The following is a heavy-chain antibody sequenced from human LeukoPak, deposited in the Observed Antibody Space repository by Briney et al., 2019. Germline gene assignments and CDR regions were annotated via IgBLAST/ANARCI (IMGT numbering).Heavy chain of an antibody. CDR3: ARANYDFWSNWFDP. Sequence: ASVKVSCKASGGTFSSYAISWVRQAPGQGLEWMGWISAYNGNTNYAQKLQGRVTMTTDTSTSTAYMELRSLRSDDTAVYYCARANYDFWSNWFDPWGQGTLVTVSS. CDR1: GGTFSSYA. V-gene: IGHV1-18*01. D-gene: IGHD3-3*01. J-gene: IGHJ5*02. CDR2: ISAYNGNT.